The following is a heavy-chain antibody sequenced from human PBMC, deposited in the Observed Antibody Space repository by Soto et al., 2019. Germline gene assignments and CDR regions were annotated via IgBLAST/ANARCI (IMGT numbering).Heavy chain of an antibody. CDR1: GFTCSSNS. CDR2: ISRSSRYI. D-gene: IGHD6-13*01. CDR3: ARGGSSWYHWLDP. J-gene: IGHJ5*02. V-gene: IGHV3-21*01. Sequence: GGYLRVSFAASGFTCSSNSMNWVRPAQEKGLEWVSSISRSSRYIYYADSVKGRFTISRDNAKNSLHLQMNSLRAEYTAVYYCARGGSSWYHWLDPWGQGTLVTFSS.